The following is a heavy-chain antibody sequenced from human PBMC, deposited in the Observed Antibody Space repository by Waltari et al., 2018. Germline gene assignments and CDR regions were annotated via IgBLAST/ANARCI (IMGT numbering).Heavy chain of an antibody. Sequence: ELQLVESGGGLVQPGGSLRISCVASGFSFSSYEMNWVRQAPGKVLEWISYISEGDKSMSYAESEKGRFTVSRDNAKNSLHLQMNNLRAEDTATYYCVRDGLGSGWTRVDVWGQGTTVTVSS. J-gene: IGHJ6*02. V-gene: IGHV3-48*03. CDR2: ISEGDKSM. CDR1: GFSFSSYE. CDR3: VRDGLGSGWTRVDV. D-gene: IGHD2-15*01.